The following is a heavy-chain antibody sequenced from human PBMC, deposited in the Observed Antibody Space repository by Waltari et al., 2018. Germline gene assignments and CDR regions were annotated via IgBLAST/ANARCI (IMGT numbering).Heavy chain of an antibody. J-gene: IGHJ5*02. V-gene: IGHV4-34*01. Sequence: QVQLQQWGAGLLKPSETLSLTCAVYVGSFSGYYWSWLRQPPGKGLEWIGEINHSGNTNYNPSLKGRVTISLDTSKNQFSLKLSSVTAADTAVYYCARGPLRFLRFDPWGQGTLVTVSS. CDR2: INHSGNT. CDR3: ARGPLRFLRFDP. D-gene: IGHD3-3*01. CDR1: VGSFSGYY.